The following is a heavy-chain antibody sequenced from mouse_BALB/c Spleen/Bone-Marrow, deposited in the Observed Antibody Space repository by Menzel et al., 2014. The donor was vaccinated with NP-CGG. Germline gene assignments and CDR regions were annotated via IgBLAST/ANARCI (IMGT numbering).Heavy chain of an antibody. Sequence: EVKVEESGGGSVQPGGSLRLSCATSGFTFTDYYMSWVRQPPGKALEWLGFIGNKANGYTTEYSASVKGRFTISRDNSQRILYLQMNTLRAEDSATYYCARDENVGIYWYFDVWGAGTTVIVSS. CDR1: GFTFTDYY. CDR2: IGNKANGYTT. V-gene: IGHV7-3*02. J-gene: IGHJ1*01. CDR3: ARDENVGIYWYFDV.